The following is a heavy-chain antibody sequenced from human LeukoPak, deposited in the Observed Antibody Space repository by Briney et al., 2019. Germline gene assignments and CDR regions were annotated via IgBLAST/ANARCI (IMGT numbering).Heavy chain of an antibody. D-gene: IGHD6-13*01. CDR3: AGVFSSGSFDY. J-gene: IGHJ4*02. CDR2: IYYSGST. Sequence: PSETLSLTCTVSGVSISSYYWSWIRQFSGKGLEWIGYIYYSGSTNYNPSLKSRLTISVDTSKNQFSLKLSSVTAADTAVYYCAGVFSSGSFDYWGQGTLVTVSS. CDR1: GVSISSYY. V-gene: IGHV4-59*01.